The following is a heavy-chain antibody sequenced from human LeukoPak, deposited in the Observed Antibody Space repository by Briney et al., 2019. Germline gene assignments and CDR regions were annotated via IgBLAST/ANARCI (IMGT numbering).Heavy chain of an antibody. CDR1: GFTVSGNY. CDR2: IYSGGTT. Sequence: GGSLRLSCAVSGFTVSGNYMSWVRQAPGKGLEWVSLIYSGGTTYYADSVKGRFTISRDNSKNTLYLQMNSLRAEDTAVYYCARDEGGHNWFDPWGQGTLVTVSS. V-gene: IGHV3-53*01. J-gene: IGHJ5*02. D-gene: IGHD3-16*01. CDR3: ARDEGGHNWFDP.